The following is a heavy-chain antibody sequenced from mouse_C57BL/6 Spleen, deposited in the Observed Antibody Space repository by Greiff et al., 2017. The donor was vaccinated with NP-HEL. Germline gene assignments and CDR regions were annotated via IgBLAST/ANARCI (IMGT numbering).Heavy chain of an antibody. D-gene: IGHD3-2*02. CDR2: ISYDGSN. Sequence: DVKLQESGPGLVKPSQSLSLTCSVTGYSITSGYYWNWIRQFPGNKLEWMGYISYDGSNNYNPSLKNRISITRDTSKNQFFLKLNSVTTEDTATYYCARDQAGTRGNYFDYWGQGTTLTVSS. CDR1: GYSITSGYY. V-gene: IGHV3-6*01. J-gene: IGHJ2*01. CDR3: ARDQAGTRGNYFDY.